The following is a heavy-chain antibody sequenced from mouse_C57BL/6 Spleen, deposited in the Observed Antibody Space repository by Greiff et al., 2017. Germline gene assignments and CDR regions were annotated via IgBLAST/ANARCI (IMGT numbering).Heavy chain of an antibody. Sequence: VQLQQSGPGILQPSQTLSLTCSFSGFSLSTFGMGVGWIRQPSGKGLEWLAHIWWDDDKYYNPALKSRLTISKDTSKNQVFLKIANVDTADTATYYCARMGFITTVVAYYFDYWGQGTTLTVSS. CDR3: ARMGFITTVVAYYFDY. CDR2: IWWDDDK. D-gene: IGHD1-1*01. CDR1: GFSLSTFGMG. V-gene: IGHV8-8*01. J-gene: IGHJ2*01.